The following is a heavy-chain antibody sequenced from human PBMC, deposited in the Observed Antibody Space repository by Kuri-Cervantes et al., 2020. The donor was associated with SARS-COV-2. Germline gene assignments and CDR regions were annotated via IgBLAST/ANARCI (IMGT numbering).Heavy chain of an antibody. CDR2: ISYDGTNK. D-gene: IGHD2-21*01. J-gene: IGHJ4*02. CDR3: ARDRVGVHDS. V-gene: IGHV3-30-3*01. Sequence: GESLKISCAASGFTFSSYAMHWVRQAPGKGLEGVAVISYDGTNKDYTASGKGRFTISRDNSQNTLYLQMKSLRTEDTALYYCARDRVGVHDSWGQGTLVTVSS. CDR1: GFTFSSYA.